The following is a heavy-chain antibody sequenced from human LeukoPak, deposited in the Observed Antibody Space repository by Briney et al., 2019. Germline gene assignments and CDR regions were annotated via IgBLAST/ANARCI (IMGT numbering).Heavy chain of an antibody. CDR1: GYTFTSYG. CDR2: ISAYNGNT. V-gene: IGHV1-18*01. CDR3: ARVPAETYYYDSSGYPLDY. D-gene: IGHD3-22*01. Sequence: GASVKVSCKASGYTFTSYGISWVRQAPGQGLEWMGWISAYNGNTNYAQKLQGRVTMTTDTSTSTAYMELRSLRSDDTAVYYCARVPAETYYYDSSGYPLDYWGQGTLVTVSS. J-gene: IGHJ4*02.